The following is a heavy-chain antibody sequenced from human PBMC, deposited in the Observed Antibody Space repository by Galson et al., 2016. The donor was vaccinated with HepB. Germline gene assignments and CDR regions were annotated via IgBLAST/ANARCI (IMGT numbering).Heavy chain of an antibody. V-gene: IGHV3-23*01. CDR1: GFTFSTYA. J-gene: IGHJ4*02. Sequence: SLRLSCADSGFTFSTYAMAWVRQAPGRGLDWASVVSGYVVIAYYSDHVKGRFTISRDNSKNALYVQMNSLRAEDTAIYYCATSGYTGYDYPYWGQGTLVTVSS. CDR2: VSGYVVIA. D-gene: IGHD5-12*01. CDR3: ATSGYTGYDYPY.